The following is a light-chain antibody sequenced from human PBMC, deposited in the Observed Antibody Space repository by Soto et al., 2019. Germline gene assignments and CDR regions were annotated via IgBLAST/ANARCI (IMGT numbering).Light chain of an antibody. J-gene: IGKJ4*01. CDR1: PSVSSRY. Sequence: IVWRQCVGAVSLSPGEGATGSGQASPSVSSRYLACYQQKPRQAPSLLLYGASSRATGIPARFSGSGSGADFTLTISRLEPEDFAVYYCQQRSNWPPLTFGRGTKVDIK. CDR3: QQRSNWPPLT. V-gene: IGKV3D-20*02. CDR2: GAS.